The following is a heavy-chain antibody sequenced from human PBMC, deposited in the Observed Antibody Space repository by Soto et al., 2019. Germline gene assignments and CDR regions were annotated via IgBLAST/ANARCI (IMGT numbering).Heavy chain of an antibody. J-gene: IGHJ4*02. Sequence: QVQLVQSGAEVKKPGASVKVSCKASGYTFTSYGISWVRQAPGQGLEWMGWISAYNGNTKYAQKFQGRATLTTDTSTSTAYMEVRSLRSDDTAVYYCARDAAAGLNDYWGQGTLVTVSS. D-gene: IGHD6-13*01. CDR3: ARDAAAGLNDY. CDR1: GYTFTSYG. V-gene: IGHV1-18*01. CDR2: ISAYNGNT.